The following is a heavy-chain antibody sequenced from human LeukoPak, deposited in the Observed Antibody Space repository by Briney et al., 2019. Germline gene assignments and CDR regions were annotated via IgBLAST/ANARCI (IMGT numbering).Heavy chain of an antibody. J-gene: IGHJ5*02. D-gene: IGHD2-2*01. CDR2: INKDGSEQ. CDR3: ARGTASYCSATSCPFDP. V-gene: IGHV3-7*04. Sequence: GGSLRLSCAASGFTFSSHWMSWVRQSPGKGLEWVSNINKDGSEQYYVDSVKGRFSISRDNAKNSLYLQMDTLRVEDTGVYYCARGTASYCSATSCPFDPWGQGTLVTVSS. CDR1: GFTFSSHW.